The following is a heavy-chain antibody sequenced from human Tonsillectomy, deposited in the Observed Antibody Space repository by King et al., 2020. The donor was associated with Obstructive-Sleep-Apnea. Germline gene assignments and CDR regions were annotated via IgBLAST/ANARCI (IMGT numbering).Heavy chain of an antibody. D-gene: IGHD3-22*01. CDR2: MYYSGRT. J-gene: IGHJ1*01. CDR3: ARLTLFYYDTSRYSGYFHH. CDR1: GGSISSYY. Sequence: QLQESGPGLVKPSETLSLTCTVSGGSISSYYWSWIRQPPGKGLEWIGFMYYSGRTNYNPSLKSRVSMSVDTSKNHFSLRLSSVTAADTAVYYCARLTLFYYDTSRYSGYFHHWGQGTLVTVSS. V-gene: IGHV4-59*01.